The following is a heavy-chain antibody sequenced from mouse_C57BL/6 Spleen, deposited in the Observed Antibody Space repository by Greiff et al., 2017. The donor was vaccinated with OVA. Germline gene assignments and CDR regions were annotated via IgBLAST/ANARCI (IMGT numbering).Heavy chain of an antibody. Sequence: EVQGVESGGGLVKPGGSLKLSCAASGFTFSSYAMSWVRQTPEKRLEWVATISDGGSYTYYPDNVKGRFTISRDNAKNNLYLQMSHLKSEDTAMYYCARDNYGGFDYWAKAPLSQSPQ. D-gene: IGHD1-1*01. V-gene: IGHV5-4*01. CDR2: ISDGGSYT. CDR1: GFTFSSYA. J-gene: IGHJ2*01. CDR3: ARDNYGGFDY.